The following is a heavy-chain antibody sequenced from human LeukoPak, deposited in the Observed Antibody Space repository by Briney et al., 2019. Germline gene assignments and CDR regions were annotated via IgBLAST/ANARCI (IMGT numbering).Heavy chain of an antibody. J-gene: IGHJ4*02. CDR2: IHYSGNT. D-gene: IGHD5-12*01. Sequence: TPSETLSLTCTVSGGSISSYYWSWIRQPPGKGLEWLGYIHYSGNTDYNPSLKSRVTMSLHTSENQFSLKLSSVTAADTAVYYCARVPYSGYEFTIDSWGQGTLVTVSS. V-gene: IGHV4-59*01. CDR1: GGSISSYY. CDR3: ARVPYSGYEFTIDS.